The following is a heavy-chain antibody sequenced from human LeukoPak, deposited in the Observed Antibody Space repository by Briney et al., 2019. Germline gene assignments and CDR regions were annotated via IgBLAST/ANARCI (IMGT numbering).Heavy chain of an antibody. J-gene: IGHJ4*02. V-gene: IGHV3-30*18. CDR1: GFTFNRFG. CDR2: ISYDGSNK. Sequence: GGSLRLSCATSGFTFNRFGMHWVRQAPGKGLEWVAVISYDGSNKYYADSVKGRFTISRDNSKNTLYLQMNSLRAEDTAVYYCAKDPYDDYGYWGQGTLVTVSS. D-gene: IGHD4-17*01. CDR3: AKDPYDDYGY.